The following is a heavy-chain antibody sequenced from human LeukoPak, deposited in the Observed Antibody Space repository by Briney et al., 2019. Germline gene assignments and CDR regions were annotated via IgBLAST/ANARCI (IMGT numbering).Heavy chain of an antibody. Sequence: ASVKVSCKVSGNTLTDLSIRWVRQAPEKGLDWMGGFDPEDAEVTYAEKFQDRVTMTEDPSTDTAYLELSSLRSEDTAVYYCAAEGQWSLVHYFNSWGQGTLVTVSS. V-gene: IGHV1-24*01. J-gene: IGHJ4*02. CDR1: GNTLTDLS. CDR3: AAEGQWSLVHYFNS. CDR2: FDPEDAEV. D-gene: IGHD2-15*01.